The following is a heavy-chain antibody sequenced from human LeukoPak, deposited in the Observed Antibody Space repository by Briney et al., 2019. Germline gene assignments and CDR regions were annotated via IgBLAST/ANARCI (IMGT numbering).Heavy chain of an antibody. CDR1: GFTFSSYG. J-gene: IGHJ6*03. D-gene: IGHD1/OR15-1a*01. CDR2: ISASAVNT. V-gene: IGHV3-23*01. Sequence: GGSLRLSCAASGFTFSSYGMHWVRQAPGKGLEWVLGISASAVNTYYADSVKGRFLISRDNSKSTLFLQMNSLRAEDTAVYYCAKGAAEQLFHSMDVWGKGTTITVS. CDR3: AKGAAEQLFHSMDV.